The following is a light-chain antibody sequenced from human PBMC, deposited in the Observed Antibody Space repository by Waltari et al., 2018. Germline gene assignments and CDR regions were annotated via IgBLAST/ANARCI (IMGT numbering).Light chain of an antibody. CDR2: DVN. V-gene: IGLV2-14*03. CDR3: SSFTRTNYWV. CDR1: SSDVGGYNY. Sequence: HSALAQPASVSGSPGQSITISCTGTSSDVGGYNYVSWYQQHPGKAPRLMIYDVNNRPSGVSNRFSGSKSGNTASLTISGLQAEDEADYYCSSFTRTNYWVFGGGTKLTVL. J-gene: IGLJ3*02.